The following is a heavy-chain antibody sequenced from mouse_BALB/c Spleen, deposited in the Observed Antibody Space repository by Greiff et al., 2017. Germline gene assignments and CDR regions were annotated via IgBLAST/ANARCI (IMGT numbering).Heavy chain of an antibody. J-gene: IGHJ4*01. CDR3: ARHGGDAHAMDY. D-gene: IGHD3-3*01. Sequence: DVKLVESGGDLVKPGGSLKLSCAASGFTFSSYGMSWVRQTPDKRLEWVATISSGGSYTYYPDSVKGRFTISRDNAKNTLYLQMSSLKSEDTAMYYCARHGGDAHAMDYWGQGTSVTVSS. V-gene: IGHV5-6*02. CDR2: ISSGGSYT. CDR1: GFTFSSYG.